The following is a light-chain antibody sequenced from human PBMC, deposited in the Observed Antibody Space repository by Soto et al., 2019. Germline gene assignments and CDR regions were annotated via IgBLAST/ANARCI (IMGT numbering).Light chain of an antibody. V-gene: IGKV1-9*01. CDR2: AAS. CDR3: YPIT. CDR1: QGLSSD. Sequence: DIQLTQSPSFLSASVGDRVTITCRASQGLSSDLAWYQQKPGKAPKLLIYAASTLQSGVPSRFSGSGSGTEFTLTISSLQPEDFATYYSYPITFGQGTRLEIK. J-gene: IGKJ5*01.